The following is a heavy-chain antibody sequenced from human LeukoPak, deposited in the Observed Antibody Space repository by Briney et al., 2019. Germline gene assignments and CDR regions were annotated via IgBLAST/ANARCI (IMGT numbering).Heavy chain of an antibody. CDR1: GFSLSTRRVG. D-gene: IGHD6-13*01. CDR2: MSWDDDE. V-gene: IGHV2-5*02. CDR3: AHSIAARKGLYRSFDY. J-gene: IGHJ4*02. Sequence: ESGPTLVNPTHPLTLTCAFSGFSLSTRRVGVGWICQPPGKALEGLALMSWDDDECSTPSLKTRLTFTMNTTKKQAVHPTTHMDPVDTATYYCAHSIAARKGLYRSFDYWGQGTLVTVSS.